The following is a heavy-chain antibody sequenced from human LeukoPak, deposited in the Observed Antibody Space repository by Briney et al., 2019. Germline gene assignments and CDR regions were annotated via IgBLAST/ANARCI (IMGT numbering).Heavy chain of an antibody. CDR3: ARDGGMGDMYYYDSSANGMDV. Sequence: PGGSLRLSCAASGFTFSSYSMNWVRQAPGKGLEWVSYISSSSSTIYYADSVKGRFTISRDNAKNSLYLQMNSLRAEDTAVYYCARDGGMGDMYYYDSSANGMDVWGQGTTVTVSS. D-gene: IGHD3-22*01. J-gene: IGHJ6*02. V-gene: IGHV3-48*04. CDR1: GFTFSSYS. CDR2: ISSSSSTI.